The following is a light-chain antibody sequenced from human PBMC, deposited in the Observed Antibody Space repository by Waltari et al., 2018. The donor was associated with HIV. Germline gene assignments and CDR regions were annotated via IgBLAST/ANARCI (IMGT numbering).Light chain of an antibody. V-gene: IGLV4-69*01. CDR2: VNTDGSH. J-gene: IGLJ3*02. CDR1: SAHNNYA. Sequence: QLVLTQPPSASASLGASLKLPCILPSAHNNYAVTWHQHQPQKGPLYLMKVNTDGSHTKGGGIPDRFSGSSSGTERYLTIASLQSEDEADYYCQTWGTGIRVFGGGTKLTVL. CDR3: QTWGTGIRV.